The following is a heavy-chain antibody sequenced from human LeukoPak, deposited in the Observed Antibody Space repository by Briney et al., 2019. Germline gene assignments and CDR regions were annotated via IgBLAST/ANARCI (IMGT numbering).Heavy chain of an antibody. J-gene: IGHJ4*02. V-gene: IGHV4-34*01. Sequence: SETLSLTCAVYSGSFSGYYWSWIRQPPGKGLEWIGEINHSGSTNYNPSLKSRVTISVDTSKNQFSLKLSSVTAADTAVYYCARGYSGYYFYYFDYWGQGTLVTVSS. CDR2: INHSGST. CDR3: ARGYSGYYFYYFDY. D-gene: IGHD3-22*01. CDR1: SGSFSGYY.